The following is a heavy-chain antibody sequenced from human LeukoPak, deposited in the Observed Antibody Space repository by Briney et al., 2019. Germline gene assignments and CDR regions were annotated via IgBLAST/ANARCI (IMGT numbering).Heavy chain of an antibody. CDR1: GGSISSSSYY. V-gene: IGHV4-39*07. CDR2: IYYSGST. Sequence: SETLSLTCTVSGGSISSSSYYWGWIRQPPGKGLEWIGSIYYSGSTYYNPSLKSRVTISVDTSKNQFSLKLSSVTAADTAVYYCARHSNGLRIDYYYYMDVWGKGTTVTVSS. J-gene: IGHJ6*03. CDR3: ARHSNGLRIDYYYYMDV. D-gene: IGHD4-11*01.